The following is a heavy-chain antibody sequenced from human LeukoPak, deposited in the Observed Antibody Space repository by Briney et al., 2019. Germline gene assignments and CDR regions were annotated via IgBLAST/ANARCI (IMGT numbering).Heavy chain of an antibody. CDR2: INHSGST. D-gene: IGHD3-16*01. CDR1: GGSFSGYY. V-gene: IGHV4-34*01. CDR3: ARGGGVAAHNWFDP. Sequence: SETLSLTCAAYGGSFSGYYWSWIRQPPGKRLEWIGEINHSGSTNCNPSLKSRVTISVDTSKNQFSLKLSSVTAADTAVYYCARGGGVAAHNWFDPWGQGTLVTVSS. J-gene: IGHJ5*02.